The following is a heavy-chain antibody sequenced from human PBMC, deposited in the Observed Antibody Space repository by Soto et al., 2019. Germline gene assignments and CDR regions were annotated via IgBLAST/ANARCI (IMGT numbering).Heavy chain of an antibody. V-gene: IGHV3-9*01. Sequence: EVQLVESGGGLVQPGRSLRLSCAGSGFTFDDYAMHWVRQVPGKGLEWVSGINWNSGSIGYGDSVKGGFAISRDNAKNSLNLQMNRLCAEETAFYYCVKDESINWYSGHFRHWGQGTLVTVSS. J-gene: IGHJ1*01. D-gene: IGHD6-13*01. CDR3: VKDESINWYSGHFRH. CDR2: INWNSGSI. CDR1: GFTFDDYA.